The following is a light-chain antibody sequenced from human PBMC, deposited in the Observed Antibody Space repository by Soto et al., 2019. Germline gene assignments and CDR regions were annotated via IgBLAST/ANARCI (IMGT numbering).Light chain of an antibody. V-gene: IGKV1-5*01. J-gene: IGKJ1*01. CDR3: QQYNSYDMWS. Sequence: DIQMTQSPSTLSASVGDRVTITCRASQGISKWLAWYQQKPGKAPKLLIYGASSLESGVPSRFSGSGSGTEFTLTISSRQPDDFATYFCQQYNSYDMWSFGQGTKV. CDR2: GAS. CDR1: QGISKW.